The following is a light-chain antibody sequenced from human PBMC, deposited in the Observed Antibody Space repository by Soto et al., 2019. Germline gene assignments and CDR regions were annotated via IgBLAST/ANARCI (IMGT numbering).Light chain of an antibody. Sequence: DIQLTQSPSFLSASVGDRVTITCQASQDISNYLNWYQQKPGKAPKLLIYDASNLETGVPSRFSGSGSGTDFTFTISSLQPEDFATYYCQQLGNYPLTFGGGTKVDIK. CDR1: QDISNY. J-gene: IGKJ4*01. CDR3: QQLGNYPLT. CDR2: DAS. V-gene: IGKV1-33*01.